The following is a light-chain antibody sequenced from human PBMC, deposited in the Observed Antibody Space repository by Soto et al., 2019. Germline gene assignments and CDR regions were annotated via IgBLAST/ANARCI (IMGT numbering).Light chain of an antibody. CDR3: SSYTSISTYV. CDR2: DVT. CDR1: SSDVGGYNF. J-gene: IGLJ1*01. Sequence: QSVLTQPASVSGSPGQSITISCTGTSSDVGGYNFVSWYQQHPDKAPKLMIYDVTNRPSGVSNRFSGSKSGSTASLTISGLQAEDEADYYRSSYTSISTYVFGTGTKVTVL. V-gene: IGLV2-14*01.